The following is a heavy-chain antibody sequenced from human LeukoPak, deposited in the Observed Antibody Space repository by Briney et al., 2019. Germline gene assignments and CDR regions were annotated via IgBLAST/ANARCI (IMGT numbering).Heavy chain of an antibody. CDR1: GFTFRTYT. V-gene: IGHV3-30*04. J-gene: IGHJ4*02. CDR3: AKERFSSRCFDY. Sequence: PGGSLRLSCEASGFTFRTYTMHWVRQAPGKGLEWVTLVSNDGSIKYYADSVKGRLTISRDNSKNRLYLQMNSLISEDTAIYYCAKERFSSRCFDYWGQGNLVTVSS. D-gene: IGHD3-10*01. CDR2: VSNDGSIK.